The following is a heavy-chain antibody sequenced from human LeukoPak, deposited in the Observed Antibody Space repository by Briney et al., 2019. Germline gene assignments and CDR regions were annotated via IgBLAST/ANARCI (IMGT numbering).Heavy chain of an antibody. CDR1: GFSFGDYC. CDR2: ISGSGYST. Sequence: GGSLRLSCTASGFSFGDYCLSWVRQAPGKGLEWVSAISGSGYSTYYADSVKGRFTISRDNSKNTLYLQMNSLRAEDTALYFCAQWSRYFDYWGQGTLVTVSS. D-gene: IGHD1-26*01. J-gene: IGHJ4*02. V-gene: IGHV3-23*01. CDR3: AQWSRYFDY.